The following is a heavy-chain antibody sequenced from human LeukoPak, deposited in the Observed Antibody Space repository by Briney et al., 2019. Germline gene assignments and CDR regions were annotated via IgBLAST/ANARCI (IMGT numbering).Heavy chain of an antibody. Sequence: PSETLSLTCTVSGGSISSYYWSWIRQPAGKGLEWIGRIYTSGSTNYNPSLKSRVTMSVDTSKNQFSLKLSSVTAADTAVYYCARDYCSSTSCYPYYFDYWGQGTPVTVSS. CDR2: IYTSGST. D-gene: IGHD2-2*01. CDR1: GGSISSYY. V-gene: IGHV4-4*07. CDR3: ARDYCSSTSCYPYYFDY. J-gene: IGHJ4*02.